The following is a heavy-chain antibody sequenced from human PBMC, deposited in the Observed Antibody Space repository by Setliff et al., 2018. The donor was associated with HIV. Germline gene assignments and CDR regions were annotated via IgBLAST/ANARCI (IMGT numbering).Heavy chain of an antibody. CDR3: ARDTPERTIWNAWLYYYYGLDV. CDR2: MYKGGKT. V-gene: IGHV3-66*01. Sequence: GGSLRLSCEASGFSVTDTYMGWVRQAPGKGLEWVTVMYKGGKTYYADFVKGRFTIARDDSKNTVSLQMTNLGTGDDTGIYYCARDTPERTIWNAWLYYYYGLDVWGQGTTVTVSS. CDR1: GFSVTDTY. D-gene: IGHD1-1*01. J-gene: IGHJ6*02.